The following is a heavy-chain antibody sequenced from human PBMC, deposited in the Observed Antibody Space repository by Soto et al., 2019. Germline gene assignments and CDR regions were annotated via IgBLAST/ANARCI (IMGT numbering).Heavy chain of an antibody. CDR3: ARAPSLLGYCSGGSCYASFDP. V-gene: IGHV4-34*01. CDR2: INHSGST. Sequence: KSSETLSLTCAVYGGSFSGYYWSWIRQPPGKGLXXIGEINHSGSTNYNPSLKSRVTISVDTSKNQFSLKLSSVTAADTAVYYCARAPSLLGYCSGGSCYASFDPWGQGTLVTVSS. D-gene: IGHD2-15*01. J-gene: IGHJ5*02. CDR1: GGSFSGYY.